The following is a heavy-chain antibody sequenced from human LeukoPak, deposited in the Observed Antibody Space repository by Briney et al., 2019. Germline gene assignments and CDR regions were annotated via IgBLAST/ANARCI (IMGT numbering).Heavy chain of an antibody. D-gene: IGHD3-22*01. CDR1: GGSFSGYY. J-gene: IGHJ4*02. CDR3: ARETYYYDSSGYFQFDY. CDR2: INHSGST. V-gene: IGHV4-34*01. Sequence: SETLSLTCAVYGGSFSGYYWSWIRQPPGKGLEWIGEINHSGSTNYNPSLKSRVTISVDTSKNQFSLKLSSVTAADTAVYYCARETYYYDSSGYFQFDYWGQGTLVTVSS.